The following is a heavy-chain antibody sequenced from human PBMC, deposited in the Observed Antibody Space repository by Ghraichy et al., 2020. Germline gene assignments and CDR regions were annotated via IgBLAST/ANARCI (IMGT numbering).Heavy chain of an antibody. CDR2: IYDSGSP. J-gene: IGHJ6*02. Sequence: SETLSLTCTVSGGSISGYYWTWVRQPPGKGLEWFAYIYDSGSPNYNPSLKSRATISVDTSKNQFSLKLSSVTAADTAVYYCARGLGYCSGGSCSPYYGMDVWGQGTTVTVSS. CDR1: GGSISGYY. D-gene: IGHD2-15*01. CDR3: ARGLGYCSGGSCSPYYGMDV. V-gene: IGHV4-59*01.